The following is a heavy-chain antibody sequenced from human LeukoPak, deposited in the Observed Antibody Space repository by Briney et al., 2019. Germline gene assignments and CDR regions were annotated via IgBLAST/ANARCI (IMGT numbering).Heavy chain of an antibody. CDR3: ANDPVIAAAGTPDY. Sequence: GGSLGLSCAASGFTFSSYAMSWVRQAPGKGLEWVSAISGSGGSTYYADSVKGRFTISRDNSKNTLYLQMNSLRAEDTAVYYCANDPVIAAAGTPDYWGQGTLVTVSS. D-gene: IGHD6-13*01. CDR2: ISGSGGST. J-gene: IGHJ4*02. CDR1: GFTFSSYA. V-gene: IGHV3-23*01.